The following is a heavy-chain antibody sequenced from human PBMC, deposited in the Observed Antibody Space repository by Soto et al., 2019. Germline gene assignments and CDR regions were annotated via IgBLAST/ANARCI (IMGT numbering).Heavy chain of an antibody. Sequence: SETLSLTCTVSGGSISSGGYYWSWIRQHPGKGLEWIGYIYYSGSTNYNPSLKSRVTISVDTSKNQFSLKLSSVTAADTAVYYCARRRYYDFSVQRYYYYYGMDVWGQGTTVTVSS. CDR2: IYYSGST. CDR1: GGSISSGGYY. D-gene: IGHD3-3*01. V-gene: IGHV4-31*03. CDR3: ARRRYYDFSVQRYYYYYGMDV. J-gene: IGHJ6*02.